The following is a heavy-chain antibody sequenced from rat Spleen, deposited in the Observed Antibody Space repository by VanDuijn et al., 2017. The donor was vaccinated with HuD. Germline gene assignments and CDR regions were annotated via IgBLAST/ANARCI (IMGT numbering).Heavy chain of an antibody. D-gene: IGHD1-12*02. CDR3: ARLNYYYDGSYYYYFDY. Sequence: EVQLVESGGGLVQPGGSLKLSCGASGFIFSDYYMAWVRQAPTKGLEWVASMSHDGGGTYYGDSVKGRFTISRDNAKSTLYLQMDSLRSEDTATYYCARLNYYYDGSYYYYFDYWGQGVMVTVSS. CDR2: MSHDGGGT. J-gene: IGHJ2*01. V-gene: IGHV5-20*01. CDR1: GFIFSDYY.